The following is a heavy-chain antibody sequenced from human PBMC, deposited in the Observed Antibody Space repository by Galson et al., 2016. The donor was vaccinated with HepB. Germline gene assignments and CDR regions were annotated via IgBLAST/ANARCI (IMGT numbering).Heavy chain of an antibody. CDR3: GRSESEALPSAVSLDY. J-gene: IGHJ4*02. CDR2: INAGNGNT. Sequence: SVKVSCKASGYEFINFAIHWVRQAPGQRLKWMGWINAGNGNTGSSQKHQGRVTLSRDASASTAYLDLSRLDPADTATYYCGRSESEALPSAVSLDYWGQGTPVTVS. V-gene: IGHV1-3*01. D-gene: IGHD2-2*01. CDR1: GYEFINFA.